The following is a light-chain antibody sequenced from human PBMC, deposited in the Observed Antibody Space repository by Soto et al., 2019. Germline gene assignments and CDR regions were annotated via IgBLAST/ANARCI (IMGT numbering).Light chain of an antibody. J-gene: IGKJ4*01. V-gene: IGKV3-15*01. CDR3: QQNNKWPPVT. Sequence: EVVMTQSPATVSVSPGEGVTISCRDIQTISNDLAWYQQKPGQAPRLLIYGASTRATGVPARFSGGGSGTEFTLTISSLQSEDFAFYYCQQNNKWPPVTFGGGTKV. CDR1: QTISND. CDR2: GAS.